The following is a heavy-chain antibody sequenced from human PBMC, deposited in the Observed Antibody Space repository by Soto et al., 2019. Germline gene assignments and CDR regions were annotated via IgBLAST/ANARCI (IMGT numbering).Heavy chain of an antibody. CDR1: GYTFVAYY. J-gene: IGHJ4*02. V-gene: IGHV1-2*02. CDR3: ARQLAYCGGDCYTAPIDY. CDR2: INPKTGDT. Sequence: QALLVQSGAEVKKPGASVKVSCEASGYTFVAYYVFWVRQAPGHGLEWMGWINPKTGDTNYAQNFQGRVTMTRDTSVTTAYMELSRLTSDDTAMYYCARQLAYCGGDCYTAPIDYWGQGTPVTVSS. D-gene: IGHD2-21*02.